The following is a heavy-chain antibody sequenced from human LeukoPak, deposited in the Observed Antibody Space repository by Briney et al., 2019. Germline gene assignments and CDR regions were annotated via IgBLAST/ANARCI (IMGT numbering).Heavy chain of an antibody. CDR2: IYTSGST. CDR3: ARAIWFGEGHDY. V-gene: IGHV4-61*02. D-gene: IGHD3-10*01. J-gene: IGHJ4*02. CDR1: GGSISGGSYY. Sequence: SETLSLTCTVSGGSISGGSYYWSWIRQPAGRGLEWIGRIYTSGSTNYNPSLKSRVTISVSTSKNQFSLQLTSVTAADTAVYYCARAIWFGEGHDYWGQGTLVTVSS.